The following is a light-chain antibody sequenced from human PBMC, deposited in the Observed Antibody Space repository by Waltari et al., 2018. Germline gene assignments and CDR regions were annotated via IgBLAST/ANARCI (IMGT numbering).Light chain of an antibody. CDR3: QQYDSYWT. Sequence: DIQMTQSPSTLSASVGARVTITCRASQYSNTWVAWYQQKLGKAPELLIYKASTLEKGVPSRFSGSGSGTEFTLTINSLQPDDFATYYCQQYDSYWTFGQGTKVEIK. J-gene: IGKJ1*01. V-gene: IGKV1-5*03. CDR1: QYSNTW. CDR2: KAS.